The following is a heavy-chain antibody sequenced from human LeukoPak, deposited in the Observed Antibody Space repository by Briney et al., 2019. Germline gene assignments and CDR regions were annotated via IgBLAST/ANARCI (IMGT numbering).Heavy chain of an antibody. CDR2: IYYSGST. CDR1: GGSISSYY. J-gene: IGHJ6*03. Sequence: SETLSLTCTVSGGSISSYYWSWIRQPPGKGLEWIGYIYYSGSTNFNPSLKSRVTISVDASKNQISLKLTSVTAADTAVYYCASAREGNKDGSGNYYLGYYYMDVWGKGTTVTVSS. V-gene: IGHV4-59*01. D-gene: IGHD3-10*01. CDR3: ASAREGNKDGSGNYYLGYYYMDV.